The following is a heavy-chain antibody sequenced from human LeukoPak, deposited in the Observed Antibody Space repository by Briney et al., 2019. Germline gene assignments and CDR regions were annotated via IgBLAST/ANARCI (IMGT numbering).Heavy chain of an antibody. D-gene: IGHD2/OR15-2a*01. CDR2: IYYSGST. CDR3: ARGLLSYWYFDL. V-gene: IGHV4-59*01. J-gene: IGHJ2*01. Sequence: SETLSLTCTVSGGSISSYYWSWIRQPPGKELEWIGYIYYSGSTNYNPSLKSRVTISVDTSKNQFSLKLSSVTAADTAVYYCARGLLSYWYFDLWGRGTLVTVSS. CDR1: GGSISSYY.